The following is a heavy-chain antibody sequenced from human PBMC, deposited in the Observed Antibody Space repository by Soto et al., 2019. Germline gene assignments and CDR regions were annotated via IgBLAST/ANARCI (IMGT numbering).Heavy chain of an antibody. J-gene: IGHJ4*02. CDR1: GGTFGSYA. CDR3: AIDKETQGELLTHLDY. V-gene: IGHV1-69*12. CDR2: IIPMFDTA. Sequence: QVQLVQSGAEVKKPGSSVKVSCRASGGTFGSYAISWVRQAPGQGLEWMGGIIPMFDTAYYAQNFQGRVTFTADESPSTDYMEVSSLRSEDTAVYYCAIDKETQGELLTHLDYWGQGTLVTVSS. D-gene: IGHD3-10*01.